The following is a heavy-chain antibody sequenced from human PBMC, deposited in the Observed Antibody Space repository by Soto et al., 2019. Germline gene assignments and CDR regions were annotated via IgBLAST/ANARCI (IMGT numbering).Heavy chain of an antibody. V-gene: IGHV1-69*05. CDR3: ARLKQDYAVA. CDR1: GGTFSSYA. J-gene: IGHJ4*02. CDR2: IIPIFGTA. D-gene: IGHD3-16*01. Sequence: ASVKVSCKASGGTFSSYAISWVRQAPGQGLEWMGGIIPIFGTANYAQKFQGRVTMTRNTSISTAYMELSSLRSEDTAVYYCARLKQDYAVARGQGTLVTVSS.